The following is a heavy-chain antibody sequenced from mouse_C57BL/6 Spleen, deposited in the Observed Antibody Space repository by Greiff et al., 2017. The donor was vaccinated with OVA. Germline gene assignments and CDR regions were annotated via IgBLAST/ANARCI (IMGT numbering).Heavy chain of an antibody. V-gene: IGHV1-81*01. CDR1: GYTFPSYG. J-gene: IGHJ2*01. CDR2: IYPRSGNT. D-gene: IGHD1-1*01. Sequence: QVQLKESGAELARPGASVKLSCKASGYTFPSYGISWVKQRTGQGLEWIGEIYPRSGNTYYNEKFKGKATLTADKSSSTAYMELRSLTSEDSAVYFCAREGVYYYGSSYGDYFDYWGQGTTLTVSS. CDR3: AREGVYYYGSSYGDYFDY.